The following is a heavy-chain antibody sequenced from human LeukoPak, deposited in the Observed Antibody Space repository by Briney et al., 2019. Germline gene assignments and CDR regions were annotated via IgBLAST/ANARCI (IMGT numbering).Heavy chain of an antibody. V-gene: IGHV1-8*02. CDR1: GYTFTSYY. Sequence: ASVKVSCKASGYTFTSYYMHWVRQATGQGLEWMGWMNPNSGNTGYAQKFQGRVTMTRNTSISTAYMELSSLRSEDTAVYYCARGGGAVGLFDIWGQGTMVTVSS. J-gene: IGHJ3*02. CDR2: MNPNSGNT. CDR3: ARGGGAVGLFDI. D-gene: IGHD2-2*01.